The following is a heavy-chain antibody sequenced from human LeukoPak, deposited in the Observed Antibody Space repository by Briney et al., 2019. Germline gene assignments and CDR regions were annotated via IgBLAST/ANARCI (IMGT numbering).Heavy chain of an antibody. V-gene: IGHV4-30-4*08. D-gene: IGHD3-22*01. CDR1: GGSISSGDYY. CDR3: ARRNPTYYYDSSGYYGNWFDP. Sequence: SETLSLTCTVSGGSISSGDYYWSWIRQPPGKGLEWIGYIYYSGSTYYNPSLKSRVTISVDTSKNQFSLKLSSVTAADTAVYYCARRNPTYYYDSSGYYGNWFDPWGQGTLVTVSS. CDR2: IYYSGST. J-gene: IGHJ5*02.